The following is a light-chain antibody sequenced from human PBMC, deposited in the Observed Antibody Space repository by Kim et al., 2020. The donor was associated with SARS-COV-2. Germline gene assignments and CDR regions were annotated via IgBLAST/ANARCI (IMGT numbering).Light chain of an antibody. CDR2: AAS. J-gene: IGKJ2*01. Sequence: DIQMTQSPSFIYASIGDRVTITCRASQDVASWLAWYQQKPGKAPKLLIYAASSLQRGVPSRFSGSGSGTDFALTISSLQPEDFATYYCQQTHSIPYTFGQGTKVDIK. V-gene: IGKV1-12*01. CDR1: QDVASW. CDR3: QQTHSIPYT.